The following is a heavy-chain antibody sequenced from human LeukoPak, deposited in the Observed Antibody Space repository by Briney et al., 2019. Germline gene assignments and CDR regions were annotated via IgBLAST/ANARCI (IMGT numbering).Heavy chain of an antibody. CDR2: IKTEAVGATT. J-gene: IGHJ6*04. D-gene: IGHD2/OR15-2a*01. CDR3: SSHFPYCYGFDV. CDR1: GFTTTTAW. V-gene: IGHV3-15*01. Sequence: GGSLRLSCVTSGFTTTTAWMSWVRQAPGKGLEWLGHIKTEAVGATTDYAAPVKGRFAISRDDSKNMVFLQMNSRKTEDTGIYYCSSHFPYCYGFDVWGKGTTVTVTS.